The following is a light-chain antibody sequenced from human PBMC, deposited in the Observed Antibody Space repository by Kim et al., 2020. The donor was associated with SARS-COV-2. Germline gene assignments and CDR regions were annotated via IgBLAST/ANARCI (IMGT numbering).Light chain of an antibody. CDR2: SNS. Sequence: QRVTISCSGSRPNIGSNAGNWFQQLPGTAPKLLIYSNSQRPSGVPGRCSGSKSGTSASLAISGLQSEDEADYYCAAWDDSLNGHVLFGGGTQLTVL. CDR1: RPNIGSNA. V-gene: IGLV1-44*01. J-gene: IGLJ2*01. CDR3: AAWDDSLNGHVL.